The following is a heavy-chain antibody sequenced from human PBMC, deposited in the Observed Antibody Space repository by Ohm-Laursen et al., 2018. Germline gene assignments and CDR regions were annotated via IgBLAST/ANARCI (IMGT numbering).Heavy chain of an antibody. CDR1: GGSISSYY. J-gene: IGHJ4*02. Sequence: SETLSLTCTVSGGSISSYYWSWIRQPPGKGLEWIGYIYYSGSTNYNPSLKSRVTISVDTSKNQFSLKLSSVTAADTAVYYCAKGYSDTSDPSRRPYYIDCWGQGTLVTVSS. V-gene: IGHV4-59*01. D-gene: IGHD3-22*01. CDR3: AKGYSDTSDPSRRPYYIDC. CDR2: IYYSGST.